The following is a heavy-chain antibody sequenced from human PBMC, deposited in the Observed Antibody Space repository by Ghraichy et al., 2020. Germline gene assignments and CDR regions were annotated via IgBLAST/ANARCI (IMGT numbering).Heavy chain of an antibody. J-gene: IGHJ3*02. D-gene: IGHD4-17*01. CDR1: GGSISSYY. CDR3: ARVIDGDYLVDAFDI. V-gene: IGHV4-59*01. CDR2: IYYSGST. Sequence: SETLSLTCTVSGGSISSYYWSWIRQPPGKGLEWIGYIYYSGSTNYNPSLKSRVTISVDTSKNQFSLKLSSVTAADTAVYYCARVIDGDYLVDAFDIWGQGTMVTVSS.